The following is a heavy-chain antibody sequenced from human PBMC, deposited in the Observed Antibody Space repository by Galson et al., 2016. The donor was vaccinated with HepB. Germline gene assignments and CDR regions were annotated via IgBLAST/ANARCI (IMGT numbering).Heavy chain of an antibody. V-gene: IGHV3-11*01. CDR3: ARRGRWHYGLDV. Sequence: SLRLPCAASGFTFSDNYMTWIRQAPGKGLEWTSYISTTGETIYYADSVKGRFTTSRDNAKSSLYLQMNGLRVEDTAVYFCARRGRWHYGLDVWGKGTAVTVSS. D-gene: IGHD5-24*01. CDR2: ISTTGETI. J-gene: IGHJ6*04. CDR1: GFTFSDNY.